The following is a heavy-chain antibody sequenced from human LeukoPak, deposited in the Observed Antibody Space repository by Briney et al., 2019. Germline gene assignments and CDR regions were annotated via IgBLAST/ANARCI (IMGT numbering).Heavy chain of an antibody. Sequence: PGGSLRLSCAASGFTFSTYWMHWVRQAPGKGLVWVSRINTDGSSTNYADSVKGRFTVSRDNAKTTLYLQMNSLRAEDTAVYYCASGYSRLTHDAFDIWGQGTMVTVSS. CDR1: GFTFSTYW. CDR3: ASGYSRLTHDAFDI. J-gene: IGHJ3*02. V-gene: IGHV3-74*01. CDR2: INTDGSST. D-gene: IGHD5-12*01.